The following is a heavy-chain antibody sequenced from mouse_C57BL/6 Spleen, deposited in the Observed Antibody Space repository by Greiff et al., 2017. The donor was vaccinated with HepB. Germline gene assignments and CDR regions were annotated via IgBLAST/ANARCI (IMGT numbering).Heavy chain of an antibody. D-gene: IGHD2-2*01. CDR2: INPNNGGT. J-gene: IGHJ4*01. CDR3: AIEGYDGPAMDY. Sequence: EVQLQQSGPELVKPGASVKISCKASGYTFTDYYMNWVKQSHGKSLEWIGDINPNNGGTSYNQKFKGKATLTVDKSSSTAYMELRSLTSEDSAVYYCAIEGYDGPAMDYWGQGTSVTVSS. CDR1: GYTFTDYY. V-gene: IGHV1-26*01.